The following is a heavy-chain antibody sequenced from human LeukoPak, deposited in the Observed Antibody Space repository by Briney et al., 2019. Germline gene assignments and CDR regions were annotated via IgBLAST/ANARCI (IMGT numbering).Heavy chain of an antibody. D-gene: IGHD1-7*01. J-gene: IGHJ6*02. CDR3: ARDCGWNSNYYYYGMDV. CDR2: ISSSSSYI. V-gene: IGHV3-21*01. Sequence: GGSLRLSCAASGFTFSSYSMNWVRQAPGKGLEWVSSISSSSSYIYYADSVKGRFTISRDNAKNSLYLQMNSLRAEDTAVYYCARDCGWNSNYYYYGMDVWGQGTTVTVSS. CDR1: GFTFSSYS.